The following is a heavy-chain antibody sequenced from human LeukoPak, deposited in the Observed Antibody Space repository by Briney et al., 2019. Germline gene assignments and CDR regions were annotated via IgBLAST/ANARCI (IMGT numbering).Heavy chain of an antibody. CDR1: GFTFSDYY. Sequence: PGGSLRLSCAASGFTFSDYYMSWIRQAPGKGLEWVSYISSSSSYTNYADSVKGRFTISRDNAKNSLYLQMNSLRAEDTAVYDCATPLDYFDTSGYPQGGDWGQGTLVTVSS. CDR3: ATPLDYFDTSGYPQGGD. V-gene: IGHV3-11*03. CDR2: ISSSSSYT. J-gene: IGHJ4*02. D-gene: IGHD3-22*01.